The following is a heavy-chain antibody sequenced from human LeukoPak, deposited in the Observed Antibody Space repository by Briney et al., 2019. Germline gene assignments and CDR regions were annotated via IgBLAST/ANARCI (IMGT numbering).Heavy chain of an antibody. CDR1: GFTFSSYS. Sequence: PGGSLRLSCAASGFTFSSYSMNWVRQAPGKGLEWVSSISSSSSYIYYADSVKGRFTISRDNAKNSLYLLMNSLRAEDTAVYYCARDSPDIVATIEAFDIWGQGTMVTVSS. D-gene: IGHD5-12*01. V-gene: IGHV3-21*01. CDR3: ARDSPDIVATIEAFDI. CDR2: ISSSSSYI. J-gene: IGHJ3*02.